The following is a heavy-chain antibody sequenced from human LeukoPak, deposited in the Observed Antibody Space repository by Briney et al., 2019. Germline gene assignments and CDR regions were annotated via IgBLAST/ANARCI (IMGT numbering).Heavy chain of an antibody. CDR1: GGTFSSYA. J-gene: IGHJ4*02. D-gene: IGHD2-2*01. CDR2: IIPILGIA. Sequence: GASVKVSCKASGGTFSSYAISWVRQAPGQGLEWMGRIIPILGIANYAQKFQGRVTITADKSTSTAYMELSSLRSEDTAVYYCASSRGCSSTSCHDYWGQGTLVTVSS. V-gene: IGHV1-69*04. CDR3: ASSRGCSSTSCHDY.